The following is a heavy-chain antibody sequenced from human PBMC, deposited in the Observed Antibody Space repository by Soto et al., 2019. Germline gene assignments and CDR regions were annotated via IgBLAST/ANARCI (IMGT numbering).Heavy chain of an antibody. V-gene: IGHV4-59*01. D-gene: IGHD6-19*01. CDR3: ARVSRSVAGLHYNWFDP. CDR1: GGSISSYY. CDR2: IYYSGST. J-gene: IGHJ5*02. Sequence: SGTLSLTCTVSGGSISSYYWSWIRQPPGKGLEWIGYIYYSGSTNYNPSLKSRVTISVDTSKNQFSLKLSSVTAADTAVYYCARVSRSVAGLHYNWFDPWGQGTLVTVSS.